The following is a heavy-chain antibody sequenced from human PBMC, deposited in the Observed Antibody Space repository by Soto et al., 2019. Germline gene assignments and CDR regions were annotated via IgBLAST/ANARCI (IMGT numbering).Heavy chain of an antibody. V-gene: IGHV3-23*01. CDR3: AKMNGPPH. J-gene: IGHJ4*02. CDR2: ISGSGDRT. D-gene: IGHD2-8*01. Sequence: EVPLLESGGGLVQPGGSLRLSCAASGFTFSSYAMSWVRQAPGKGLEWVSAISGSGDRTYYADSVKGRFTISRDNSRNTLYMQMNSLRGEDTAVYFCAKMNGPPHWGQGTLVTVSS. CDR1: GFTFSSYA.